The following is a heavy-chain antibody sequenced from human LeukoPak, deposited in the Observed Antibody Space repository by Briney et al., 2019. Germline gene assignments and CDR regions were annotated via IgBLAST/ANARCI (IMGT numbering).Heavy chain of an antibody. Sequence: GGSLRLSCAASGFTFDDYAMHWVRQAPGKGLEWVSLISGDGGSTYYVGSVKGRFTISRDNSKNSLYLQMNSLRTEDTALYYCAKDVDVDTAMAFDYWGQGTLVTVSS. V-gene: IGHV3-43*02. CDR1: GFTFDDYA. CDR3: AKDVDVDTAMAFDY. J-gene: IGHJ4*02. D-gene: IGHD5-18*01. CDR2: ISGDGGST.